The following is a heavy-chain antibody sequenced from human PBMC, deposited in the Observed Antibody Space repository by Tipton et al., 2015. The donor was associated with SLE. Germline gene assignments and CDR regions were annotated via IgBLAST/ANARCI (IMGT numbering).Heavy chain of an antibody. V-gene: IGHV4-38-2*01. Sequence: GLVKPSETLSLTCGVSGYSISSGYFWGGIRQPPGKGLEWIGSVYHSGSPSYYNPSLKSRVTISVDTSKNQFSLKVNSVTAADTALYYCARHFSGSYSFDYWGQGKLVTVSS. CDR3: ARHFSGSYSFDY. CDR1: GYSISSGYF. J-gene: IGHJ4*02. CDR2: VYHSGSPS. D-gene: IGHD1-26*01.